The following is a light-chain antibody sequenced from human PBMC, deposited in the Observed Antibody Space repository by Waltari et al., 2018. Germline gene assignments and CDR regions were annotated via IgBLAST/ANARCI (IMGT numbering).Light chain of an antibody. Sequence: QSALTQPASVSGSPGQSITISCTGTSSDVAGYNYVSWYQQHPGKAPKLMIFDVKNRPAVFSNRFSGSKSGNTASLTISVLQAEDEADYYCSSYTSSSTLVVFGGGTELTVL. V-gene: IGLV2-14*03. CDR3: SSYTSSSTLVV. CDR2: DVK. J-gene: IGLJ2*01. CDR1: SSDVAGYNY.